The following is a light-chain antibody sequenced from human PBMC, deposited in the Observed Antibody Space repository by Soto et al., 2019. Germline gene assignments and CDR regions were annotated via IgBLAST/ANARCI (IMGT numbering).Light chain of an antibody. Sequence: AIQMTQSPSSLSASVVDRVTITGRASQGIRNDLDWFQQKPGKAPKLLIYAASNLQSGVPARFSGSGSGTDFTLTISSLQPEDFATYYCQQLHGYPITFGQGTRLENK. CDR2: AAS. J-gene: IGKJ5*01. V-gene: IGKV1-6*01. CDR1: QGIRND. CDR3: QQLHGYPIT.